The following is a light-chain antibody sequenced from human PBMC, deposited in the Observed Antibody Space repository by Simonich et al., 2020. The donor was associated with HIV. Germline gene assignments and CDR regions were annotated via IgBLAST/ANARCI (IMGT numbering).Light chain of an antibody. V-gene: IGLV2-14*01. CDR2: DVS. Sequence: QSALTQPASVSGSPGQSITISCTGTSSDVGGYNYVSWYQQHPGKAPKLMISDVSKRPAGVSNRFSGSKSGNTASLTSSGLQAVDEADYYCSSYTTSSTFVFGGGTKLAVL. CDR3: SSYTTSSTFV. CDR1: SSDVGGYNY. J-gene: IGLJ3*02.